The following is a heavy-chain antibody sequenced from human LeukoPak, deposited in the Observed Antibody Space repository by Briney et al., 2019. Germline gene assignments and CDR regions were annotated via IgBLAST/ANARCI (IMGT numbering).Heavy chain of an antibody. CDR1: GVTFSSYT. V-gene: IGHV3-23*01. CDR2: ITDTDGT. D-gene: IGHD4-17*01. J-gene: IGHJ4*02. CDR3: AKDRTYGDPIDY. Sequence: GGSLRLSCAAPGVTFSSYTMTWFRQAPGKGLDWVAAITDTDGTYSAASVRCRFTTPRDNSKNTLYLQLNSLRVEDTALYYCAKDRTYGDPIDYWGQGTLVTVSS.